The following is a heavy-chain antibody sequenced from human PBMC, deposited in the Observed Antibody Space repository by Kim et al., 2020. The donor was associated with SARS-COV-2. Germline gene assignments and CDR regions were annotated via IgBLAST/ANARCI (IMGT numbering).Heavy chain of an antibody. Sequence: GGSLRLSCAASGFPFSSYAMSWVRQAPGKGLEWVSTISNRESGDYPHYANSVKGRFTISRDNSKSTLYLQMNSLRAGDTAVYYCVRDLTNNYAYWGQGTLVTVSS. CDR3: VRDLTNNYAY. CDR2: ISNRESGDYP. V-gene: IGHV3-23*01. D-gene: IGHD5-18*01. J-gene: IGHJ4*02. CDR1: GFPFSSYA.